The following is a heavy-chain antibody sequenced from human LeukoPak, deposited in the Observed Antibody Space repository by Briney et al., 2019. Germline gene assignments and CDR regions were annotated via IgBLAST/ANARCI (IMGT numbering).Heavy chain of an antibody. CDR3: ANFGPIAVAGYSWFDP. CDR1: GGSINSYY. Sequence: SETLSHTCTVSGGSINSYYWSWIRQPPGKGLEWIGYIYYSGSTNYNPSLKSRVTISVDTSKNQFSLKLSSVTAADTAVYYCANFGPIAVAGYSWFDPWGQGTLVTVSS. D-gene: IGHD6-19*01. J-gene: IGHJ5*02. V-gene: IGHV4-59*01. CDR2: IYYSGST.